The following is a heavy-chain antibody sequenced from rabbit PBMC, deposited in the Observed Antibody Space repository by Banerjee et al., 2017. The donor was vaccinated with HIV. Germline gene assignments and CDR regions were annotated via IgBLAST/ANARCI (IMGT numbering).Heavy chain of an antibody. CDR1: GFSFSSNYW. V-gene: IGHV1S45*01. J-gene: IGHJ4*01. D-gene: IGHD4-1*01. Sequence: QEQLEESGGGLVKPEGSLTLTCTASGFSFSSNYWLCWVRQAPGKGLEWIACIGAVSTYYATWAKGRFTISKASWTTVTLQMTSLTAADTASYFCARDLAGVIGWNFNLWGQGTLVTVS. CDR3: ARDLAGVIGWNFNL. CDR2: IGAVST.